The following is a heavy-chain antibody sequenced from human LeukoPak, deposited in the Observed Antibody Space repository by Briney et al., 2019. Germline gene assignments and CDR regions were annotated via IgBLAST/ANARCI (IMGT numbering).Heavy chain of an antibody. D-gene: IGHD5-24*01. CDR3: ARGGKRWLQFDYYFDY. Sequence: GGSLRLSCAASGFTFSSYSMNWVRQAPGKGLEWVSSISSSSYIYYADSVKGRFTISRDNAKNSLYLQMNSLRAEDTAVYYCARGGKRWLQFDYYFDYWGQGTLVTVSS. CDR1: GFTFSSYS. V-gene: IGHV3-21*01. J-gene: IGHJ4*02. CDR2: ISSSSYI.